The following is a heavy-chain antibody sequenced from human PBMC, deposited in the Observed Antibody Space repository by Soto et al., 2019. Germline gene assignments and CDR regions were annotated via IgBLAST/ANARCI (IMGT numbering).Heavy chain of an antibody. CDR1: GFTCSSYA. CDR3: ARDASPPRIAVAGRYNWFDP. V-gene: IGHV3-30-3*01. Sequence: QVQLVESGGGVVQPGRSLRLSCAASGFTCSSYAMHWVRQAPGKGLEWVAVISYDGSNKYYADSVKGRFTISRDNSKNTLYLQMNSLRAEDTAVYYCARDASPPRIAVAGRYNWFDPWGQGTLVTVSS. D-gene: IGHD6-19*01. J-gene: IGHJ5*02. CDR2: ISYDGSNK.